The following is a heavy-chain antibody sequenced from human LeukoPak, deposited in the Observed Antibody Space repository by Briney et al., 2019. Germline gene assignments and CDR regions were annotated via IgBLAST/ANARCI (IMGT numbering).Heavy chain of an antibody. CDR1: GFTFSRFW. J-gene: IGHJ4*02. D-gene: IGHD1-26*01. Sequence: GGSLRLSCAASGFTFSRFWMTWVRQAPGKGLEWVSSISISSNYIYYPDSLKGRFTISRDNAKNSLYLQMNSLRAEDTAVYYCARDGESGSYFFDYWGQGTLVTVSS. CDR3: ARDGESGSYFFDY. CDR2: ISISSNYI. V-gene: IGHV3-21*01.